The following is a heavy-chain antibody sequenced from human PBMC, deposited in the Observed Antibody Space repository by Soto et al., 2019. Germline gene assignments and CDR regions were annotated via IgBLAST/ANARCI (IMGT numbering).Heavy chain of an antibody. CDR3: ASFEGYCSSDRGGCWFDP. V-gene: IGHV4-39*01. D-gene: IGHD2-2*01. CDR1: GGSISSSSYY. J-gene: IGHJ5*02. CDR2: IYYSGST. Sequence: QLQLQESGPGLVKPSETLSLTCTVSGGSISSSSYYWGWIRQRPGKGLEWIGSIYYSGSTYDNPSLQSRVTISVDTSTNPFPLKQRSVTAADTAVYYCASFEGYCSSDRGGCWFDPWGQGTLVTVSS.